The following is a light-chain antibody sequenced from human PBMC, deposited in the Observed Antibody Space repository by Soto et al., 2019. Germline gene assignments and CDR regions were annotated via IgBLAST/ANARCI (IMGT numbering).Light chain of an antibody. J-gene: IGKJ4*01. CDR1: QGISIW. Sequence: DIQMTQSPSSVSASVGDRVTNTCRTSQGISIWLAWYQHKPGKAPKLLIYAASSLQSGVPSRFSGSGSGTEFTLTFSSLQPEDSATYCCQEANSFPFSFGGGKKVEIK. CDR2: AAS. V-gene: IGKV1-12*01. CDR3: QEANSFPFS.